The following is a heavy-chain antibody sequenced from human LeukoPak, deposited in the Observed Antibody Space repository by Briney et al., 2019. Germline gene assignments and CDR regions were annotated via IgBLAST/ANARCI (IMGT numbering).Heavy chain of an antibody. J-gene: IGHJ4*02. D-gene: IGHD2-15*01. CDR2: TSGSGGIT. Sequence: GGSLRLFCAASGFTFSNYAMSWVRQAPGKGLEWVSSTSGSGGITYYADSVKGRFTISRDNSKNTLYLQMNNLRAEDTAMYYCALRVGYCSGGSCQHWGQGTLVTVSS. CDR1: GFTFSNYA. CDR3: ALRVGYCSGGSCQH. V-gene: IGHV3-23*01.